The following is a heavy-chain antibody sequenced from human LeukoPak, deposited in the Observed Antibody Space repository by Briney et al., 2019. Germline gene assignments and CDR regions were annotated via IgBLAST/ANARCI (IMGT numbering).Heavy chain of an antibody. CDR3: ARDMITFGGVIVPWGMDV. Sequence: SQTLSLTCAISGDSVSSNSAAWNWIRQSPSRGLEWLGRIYYRSKWYNDYAVSVKSRITINPDTSKNQFSLQLNSVTPEDTAVYYCARDMITFGGVIVPWGMDVWGQGTTVTVSS. J-gene: IGHJ6*02. CDR2: IYYRSKWYN. V-gene: IGHV6-1*01. CDR1: GDSVSSNSAA. D-gene: IGHD3-16*02.